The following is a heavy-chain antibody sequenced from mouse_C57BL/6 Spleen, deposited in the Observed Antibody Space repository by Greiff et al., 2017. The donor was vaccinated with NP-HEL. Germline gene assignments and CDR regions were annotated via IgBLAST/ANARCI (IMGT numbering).Heavy chain of an antibody. CDR1: GYTFTDYY. CDR2: INPYNGGT. J-gene: IGHJ4*01. V-gene: IGHV1-19*01. Sequence: EVQLQQSGPVLVKPGASVKMSCKASGYTFTDYYMNWVKQSHGKSLEWIGVINPYNGGTSYNQKFKGTATLTFDKSSSTAYMELNSLTSEDSAVYYCARSGYYGSSYDYAMDYWGQGTSVTVSS. D-gene: IGHD1-1*01. CDR3: ARSGYYGSSYDYAMDY.